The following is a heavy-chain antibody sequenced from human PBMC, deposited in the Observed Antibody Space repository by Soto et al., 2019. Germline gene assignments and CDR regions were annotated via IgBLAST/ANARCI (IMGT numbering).Heavy chain of an antibody. CDR3: ARHGRDSGTAYYFDS. V-gene: IGHV4-59*08. CDR1: GGSISTYY. D-gene: IGHD2-15*01. J-gene: IGHJ4*02. Sequence: QVQLQESGRGLVKPSETLSLTCTVSGGSISTYYWSWIRQPPGKGLEWIGYIYYSGFTNSNPSLKSRVTISVDTPNNPFSLKLTAVTAADTAVYYCARHGRDSGTAYYFDSWGQGTLVTVSS. CDR2: IYYSGFT.